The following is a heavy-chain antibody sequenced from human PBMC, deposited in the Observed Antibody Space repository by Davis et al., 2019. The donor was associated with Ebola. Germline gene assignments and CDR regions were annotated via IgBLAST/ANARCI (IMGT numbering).Heavy chain of an antibody. CDR3: ARVHCGGNCYMYYFDY. J-gene: IGHJ4*02. V-gene: IGHV5-51*01. CDR1: GYSFTSYW. D-gene: IGHD2-21*02. Sequence: GESLKISCQGSGYSFTSYWIGWVRQMPGKGLEWMGIIYPGDSDTRYSPSFQGQVTISADKSISTAYLQWSSLKASDTAMYYCARVHCGGNCYMYYFDYWGQGTLVTVSS. CDR2: IYPGDSDT.